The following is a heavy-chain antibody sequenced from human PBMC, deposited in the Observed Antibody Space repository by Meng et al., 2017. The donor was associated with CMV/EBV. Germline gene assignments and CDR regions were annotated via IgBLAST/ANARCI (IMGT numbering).Heavy chain of an antibody. Sequence: GESLKISCAASGFTFSSYAMSWVRQAPGKGLEWVSVIYSGGSSTYYADSVKGRFTISRDNSKNTLYLQMNSLRAEDTAVYYCAKGWGYCSSTSCYRGAFLIDYWGQGTLVTVSS. V-gene: IGHV3-23*03. CDR1: GFTFSSYA. CDR3: AKGWGYCSSTSCYRGAFLIDY. J-gene: IGHJ4*02. D-gene: IGHD2-2*02. CDR2: IYSGGSST.